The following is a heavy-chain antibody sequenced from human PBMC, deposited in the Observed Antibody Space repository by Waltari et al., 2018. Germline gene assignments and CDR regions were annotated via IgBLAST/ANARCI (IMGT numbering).Heavy chain of an antibody. J-gene: IGHJ6*02. CDR1: GGTFTSYA. CDR2: FIPLSGST. CDR3: AKKLPTSTWKYFYHGLDV. D-gene: IGHD6-13*01. V-gene: IGHV1-69*01. Sequence: QLVQSGAEVKKPGSSVKVSCQASGGTFTSYAISWVRQAPGQGLEWMGGFIPLSGSTNYAQKFQGRLTMTADDSTSTAYMDLSGLTSDDTAVYFCAKKLPTSTWKYFYHGLDVWGQGTTVVVSS.